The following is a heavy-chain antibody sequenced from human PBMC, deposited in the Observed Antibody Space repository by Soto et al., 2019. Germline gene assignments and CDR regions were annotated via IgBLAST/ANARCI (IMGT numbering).Heavy chain of an antibody. CDR2: IYYRGMT. D-gene: IGHD5-18*01. CDR3: ARAQARNGYGQSFDI. CDR1: GASISSGVFY. V-gene: IGHV4-30-4*01. Sequence: SETLSLTCTVSGASISSGVFYWSWIRQTPGKGLEWIGNIYYRGMTNYNPSLKSRPTISQDASRNLFSLNLTSVTAADTAVYFCARAQARNGYGQSFDIWVQGSLVT. J-gene: IGHJ3*02.